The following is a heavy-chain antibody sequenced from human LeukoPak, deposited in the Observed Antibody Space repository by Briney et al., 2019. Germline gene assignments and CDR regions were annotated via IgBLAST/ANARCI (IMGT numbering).Heavy chain of an antibody. J-gene: IGHJ5*02. Sequence: GGSLRLSCAASGFTFSDYYMSWLRQAPGKGLEWVSYISSSGSTIYYADSVKGRFTISRDNAKNSLYLQMNSLRAEDTAVYYCAREGLELHRENWFDPWGQGTLVTVSS. V-gene: IGHV3-11*01. CDR3: AREGLELHRENWFDP. CDR2: ISSSGSTI. D-gene: IGHD1-7*01. CDR1: GFTFSDYY.